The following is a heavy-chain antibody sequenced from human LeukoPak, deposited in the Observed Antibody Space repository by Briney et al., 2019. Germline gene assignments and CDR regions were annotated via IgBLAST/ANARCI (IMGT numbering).Heavy chain of an antibody. CDR2: ISGSGGST. D-gene: IGHD4-11*01. V-gene: IGHV3-23*01. Sequence: GGSLRLSCAASGFTFDDYAMSWVRQAPGKGLEWVSAISGSGGSTYYADSVKGRFTISRDNSKNTLYLQMNSLRAEDAAVYYCAKDRWGTVTGGYWGQGTLVTVSS. CDR1: GFTFDDYA. J-gene: IGHJ1*01. CDR3: AKDRWGTVTGGY.